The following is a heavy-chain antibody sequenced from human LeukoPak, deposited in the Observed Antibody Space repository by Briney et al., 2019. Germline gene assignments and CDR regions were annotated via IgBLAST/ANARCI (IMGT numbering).Heavy chain of an antibody. CDR3: ARDLVPYSGSKYPGSAGAFDI. CDR2: INTNTGNP. J-gene: IGHJ3*02. CDR1: GYTFTSYA. V-gene: IGHV7-4-1*02. D-gene: IGHD1-26*01. Sequence: ASVKVSCKASGYTFTSYAMNWVRQAPGQGLEWMGWINTNTGNPTYAQGFTGRFVFSLDTSVSTAYLQISSLKAEDAAVYYCARDLVPYSGSKYPGSAGAFDIWGQGTMVTVSS.